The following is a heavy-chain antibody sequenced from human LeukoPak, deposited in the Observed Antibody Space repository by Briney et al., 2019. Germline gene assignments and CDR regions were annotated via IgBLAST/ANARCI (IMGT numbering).Heavy chain of an antibody. CDR3: ARDPGYSGYDDEAREFDS. Sequence: LSGGSLRLSCAASGFTFSSYAMSWVRQAPGKGLEWVSAISGSGGSTYYADSVKGRFTISRDNSKNTLYLQMNSLRAADTAVYYCARDPGYSGYDDEAREFDSWGQGTLVTVSS. V-gene: IGHV3-23*01. D-gene: IGHD5-12*01. CDR1: GFTFSSYA. J-gene: IGHJ4*02. CDR2: ISGSGGST.